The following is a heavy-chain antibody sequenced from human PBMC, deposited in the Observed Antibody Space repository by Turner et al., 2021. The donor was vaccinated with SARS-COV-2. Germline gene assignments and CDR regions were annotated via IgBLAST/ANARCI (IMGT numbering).Heavy chain of an antibody. J-gene: IGHJ5*02. CDR2: IYYSGST. CDR1: GGSISSGGYY. D-gene: IGHD4-17*01. V-gene: IGHV4-31*03. Sequence: QVQLQESGPGLVKPSQTLSLTCTVSGGSISSGGYYWSWIRQHPGKGREWIGYIYYSGSTYYNPSLKSRVTISVDTSKNQFSLKLSSVTAADTAVYYCARDHLDPSTVTTWRGFDPWGQGTLVTVSS. CDR3: ARDHLDPSTVTTWRGFDP.